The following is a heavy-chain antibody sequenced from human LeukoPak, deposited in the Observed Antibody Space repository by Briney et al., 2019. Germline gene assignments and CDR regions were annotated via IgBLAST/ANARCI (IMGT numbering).Heavy chain of an antibody. CDR2: VLTDGSNK. D-gene: IGHD5-18*01. CDR1: GFTFSDFN. V-gene: IGHV3-30*04. J-gene: IGHJ4*02. Sequence: GASLRLSCTASGFTFSDFNMHWVRQAPGKGLEWVALVLTDGSNKNYADSVKGRFTISRDNSKNTPYLQLNSLRSEDTAVYYCAKDSGYTYGHGFDYWGQGILVSVSS. CDR3: AKDSGYTYGHGFDY.